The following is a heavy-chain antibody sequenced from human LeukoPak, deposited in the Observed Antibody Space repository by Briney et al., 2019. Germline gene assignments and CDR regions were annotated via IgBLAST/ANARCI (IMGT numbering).Heavy chain of an antibody. CDR2: IYPGDSDT. Sequence: GESLKISCKGSGYSFTSYWIGWVRQMPGKALEGMGTIYPGDSDTRYSPSFQRQVTISADKSIRTAYLQWSSLKASDTAMYYCARHSRIAVAGSWFDPWGQGTLVTVSS. J-gene: IGHJ5*02. CDR1: GYSFTSYW. CDR3: ARHSRIAVAGSWFDP. V-gene: IGHV5-51*01. D-gene: IGHD6-19*01.